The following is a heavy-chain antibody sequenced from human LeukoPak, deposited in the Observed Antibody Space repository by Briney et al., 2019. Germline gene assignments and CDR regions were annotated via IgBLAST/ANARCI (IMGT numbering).Heavy chain of an antibody. CDR1: AFIFSSYA. CDR3: WNNGGQSDY. Sequence: RRSLRLSCAASAFIFSSYAMHCVRPAPGNWLEWVAVISYDGSNKYYADSVKGRFTISRDNSKNTLYLQMNSLRGEDTAVYYCWNNGGQSDYWGQGTLVTVSA. D-gene: IGHD1/OR15-1a*01. CDR2: ISYDGSNK. V-gene: IGHV3-30-3*01. J-gene: IGHJ4*02.